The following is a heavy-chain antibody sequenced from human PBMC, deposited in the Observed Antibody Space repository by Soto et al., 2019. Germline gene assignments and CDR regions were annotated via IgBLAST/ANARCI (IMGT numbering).Heavy chain of an antibody. V-gene: IGHV4-31*03. Sequence: QVQLQESGPGLVKPSETLSLTCTVSGGSISSGGYWSWVRQRPGKGLEWIGYIYSSGSTYYSPSLVSRTSISIDTSKNQSSLRMSSVTAADTAVYSCARDRGSYGMDVGGQGTTVTVS. J-gene: IGHJ6*02. CDR2: IYSSGST. CDR3: ARDRGSYGMDV. CDR1: GGSISSGGY.